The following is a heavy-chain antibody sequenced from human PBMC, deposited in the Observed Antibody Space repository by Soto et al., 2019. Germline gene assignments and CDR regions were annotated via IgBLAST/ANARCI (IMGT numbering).Heavy chain of an antibody. J-gene: IGHJ5*02. CDR3: ARGGYGDSPSVHWFDP. V-gene: IGHV4-59*01. D-gene: IGHD4-17*01. Sequence: SETLSLTCTVSGGSISSYYWSWIRQPPGKGLEWIGYIYYSGSTNYNPSLKSRVTISVDTSKNQFSLKLSSVTAADTAVCYCARGGYGDSPSVHWFDPGGQEPLVTVPS. CDR2: IYYSGST. CDR1: GGSISSYY.